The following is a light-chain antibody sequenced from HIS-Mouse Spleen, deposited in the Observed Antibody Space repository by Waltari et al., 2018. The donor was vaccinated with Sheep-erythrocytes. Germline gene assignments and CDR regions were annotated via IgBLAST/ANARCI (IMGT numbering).Light chain of an antibody. J-gene: IGKJ2*01. V-gene: IGKV2-28*01. CDR2: LGS. CDR1: QSLLHSNGYNY. Sequence: DIVMTQSPLSLPVTPGEPASIACRASQSLLHSNGYNYLVGYLQKPGQSPQLLFSLGSDRASGVPGRFSGSGSGTDFTLKISRVEAEDVGVYYCMQALQTPVGYPFGQGTKLEIK. CDR3: MQALQTPVGYP.